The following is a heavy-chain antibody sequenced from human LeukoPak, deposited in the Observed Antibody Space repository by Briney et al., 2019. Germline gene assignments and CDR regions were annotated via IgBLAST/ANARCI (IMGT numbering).Heavy chain of an antibody. D-gene: IGHD6-19*01. J-gene: IGHJ4*02. V-gene: IGHV3-49*04. CDR3: TKKGLPGYSSGWYYFDY. CDR1: GFTFGDYV. Sequence: QPGRSLRLSCAASGFTFGDYVMSWVRQGPGTGQGWVGIIRSEAYGGTAEYAASMKGRFSISRDDSKNIAYLQMHSLQTEDTAVYYCTKKGLPGYSSGWYYFDYWGQGTLVTVSS. CDR2: IRSEAYGGTA.